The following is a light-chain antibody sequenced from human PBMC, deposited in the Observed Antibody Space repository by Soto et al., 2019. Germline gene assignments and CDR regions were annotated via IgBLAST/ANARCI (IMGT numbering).Light chain of an antibody. V-gene: IGLV2-14*03. J-gene: IGLJ1*01. Sequence: QSALTQPASVSGSPGQSITLSCTGTSSDVGAYNSVSWYQQHPGKAPKLIIYDVSTRPSGVSNRFSGSKSGNTASLTISGLQAEYEADYYCSSSTTSTTRVFGTGTKVTVL. CDR2: DVS. CDR1: SSDVGAYNS. CDR3: SSSTTSTTRV.